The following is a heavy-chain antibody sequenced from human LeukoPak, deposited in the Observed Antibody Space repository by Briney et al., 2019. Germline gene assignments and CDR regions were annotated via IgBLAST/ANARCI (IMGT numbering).Heavy chain of an antibody. J-gene: IGHJ6*02. CDR2: INPNSGGT. CDR3: ARSSPPEGHIVVVPAAKGADYYYYGMDV. V-gene: IGHV1-2*02. D-gene: IGHD2-2*01. Sequence: ASVKVSCKASGYTFTGYYMHWVRQAPGQGLEWMGWINPNSGGTNYAQEFQGRVTMTRDTSISTAYMELSRLRSDDTAVYYCARSSPPEGHIVVVPAAKGADYYYYGMDVWGQGTTVTVSS. CDR1: GYTFTGYY.